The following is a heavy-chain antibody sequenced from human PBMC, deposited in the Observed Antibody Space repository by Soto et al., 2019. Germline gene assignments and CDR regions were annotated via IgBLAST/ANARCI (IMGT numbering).Heavy chain of an antibody. CDR2: IYPGDSDT. V-gene: IGHV5-51*01. J-gene: IGHJ4*02. D-gene: IGHD6-19*01. Sequence: EVQLVQSGPEVKKPGESLNISCKGSGYTFRNYWIAWVRQMPGKGLEWMGIIYPGDSDTRYRPSFQGQVTISADKSVNTAYLQGHNLKASDTAMYYCARAHSKGWYQLMDYWGQGTLVTVSS. CDR3: ARAHSKGWYQLMDY. CDR1: GYTFRNYW.